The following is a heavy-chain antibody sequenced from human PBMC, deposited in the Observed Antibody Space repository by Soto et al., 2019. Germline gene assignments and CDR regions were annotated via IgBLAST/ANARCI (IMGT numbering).Heavy chain of an antibody. V-gene: IGHV3-30*01. CDR2: ISYDGSNK. D-gene: IGHD2-15*01. CDR3: ARDGGPLYCSGGSCYAGEYFQH. J-gene: IGHJ1*01. Sequence: PGGSLRLSCAASGFTFSNYALHWVRQAPAKGLEWVAVISYDGSNKYYADSVKGRFTISRDNSENTLYLQMNTLRADDTAVYYCARDGGPLYCSGGSCYAGEYFQHWGLGTLVTVPS. CDR1: GFTFSNYA.